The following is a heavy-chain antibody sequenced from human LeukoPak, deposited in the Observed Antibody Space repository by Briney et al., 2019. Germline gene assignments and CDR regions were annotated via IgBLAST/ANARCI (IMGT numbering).Heavy chain of an antibody. CDR2: IFTDGHHT. V-gene: IGHV3-23*01. CDR3: AKSLHDYYKSWSEFRGFDI. D-gene: IGHD2-21*02. J-gene: IGHJ3*02. CDR1: RFTFREHA. Sequence: GGSLRLSCAASRFTFREHAMSWVRQAPGKGLEWVSSIFTDGHHTYNADSVKGRFTISRDNSENMLYLQMNSLRAEDTATYYCAKSLHDYYKSWSEFRGFDIWGQGTVVTVSS.